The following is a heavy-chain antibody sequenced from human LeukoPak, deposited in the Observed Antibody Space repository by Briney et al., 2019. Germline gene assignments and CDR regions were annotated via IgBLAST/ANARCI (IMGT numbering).Heavy chain of an antibody. CDR1: GGSFSGYY. J-gene: IGHJ4*02. CDR2: INHSGGT. CDR3: ARGLLTYYGSGSPGGY. Sequence: SETLSLTCAVYGGSFSGYYWSWIRQPPGKGLEWTGEINHSGGTNYNPSLKSRVTISVDTSKNQFSLKLSSVTAADTAVYYCARGLLTYYGSGSPGGYWGQGTLVTVSS. V-gene: IGHV4-34*01. D-gene: IGHD3-10*01.